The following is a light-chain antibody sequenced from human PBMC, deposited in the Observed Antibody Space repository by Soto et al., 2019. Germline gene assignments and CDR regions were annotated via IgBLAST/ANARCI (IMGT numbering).Light chain of an antibody. CDR1: SSNIGSNP. CDR3: AAWDDSLRGRV. J-gene: IGLJ2*01. V-gene: IGLV1-44*01. CDR2: SDN. Sequence: QSVLTQPPSASGTPGQRVTISCSGSSSNIGSNPVSWYQQLPGTAPKSLIYSDNQRPSGVPDRISGSRSGTSASLAISGLQSEDEAEYYCAAWDDSLRGRVXGGGTKLTVL.